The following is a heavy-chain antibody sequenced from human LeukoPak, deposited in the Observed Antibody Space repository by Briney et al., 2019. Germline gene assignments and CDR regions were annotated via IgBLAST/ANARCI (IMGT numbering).Heavy chain of an antibody. CDR2: IHYSGST. Sequence: SETLSLTCTVSGGSISSDYWSWIRQPPGKALEWIGFIHYSGSTNYNPSLKSRVTISVDTSKNQFSLKVSSVTAADTAVYYCAREEIRSWFDPWGQGTLVTVSS. V-gene: IGHV4-59*01. D-gene: IGHD5-24*01. CDR1: GGSISSDY. J-gene: IGHJ5*02. CDR3: AREEIRSWFDP.